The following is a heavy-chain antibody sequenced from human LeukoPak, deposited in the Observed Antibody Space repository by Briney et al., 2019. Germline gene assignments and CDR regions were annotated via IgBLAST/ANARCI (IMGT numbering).Heavy chain of an antibody. Sequence: TSETLSLTCAVSAYSISSGYYWGWIRQPPGKGLEWIGSIYHSGSTYYNPSLKSRVTISVDTSKNQFSLKLNSVTAADTAVYYCARRRWQHSYNTFDIWGQGTMVTVSS. CDR1: AYSISSGYY. D-gene: IGHD5-24*01. V-gene: IGHV4-38-2*01. CDR3: ARRRWQHSYNTFDI. CDR2: IYHSGST. J-gene: IGHJ3*02.